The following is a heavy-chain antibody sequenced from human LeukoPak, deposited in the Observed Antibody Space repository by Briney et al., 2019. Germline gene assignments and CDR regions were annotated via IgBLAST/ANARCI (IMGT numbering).Heavy chain of an antibody. J-gene: IGHJ4*02. CDR3: ARGYGGNSPFDY. D-gene: IGHD4-23*01. V-gene: IGHV1-69*02. Sequence: SVKVSCKASGGTFSSYTISWVRQAPGQGLEWMGRIIPILGIANYAQKFQGRVTITADKSTSTAYMELSSLRSEDTAVYYCARGYGGNSPFDYWGQGTLVTVSS. CDR2: IIPILGIA. CDR1: GGTFSSYT.